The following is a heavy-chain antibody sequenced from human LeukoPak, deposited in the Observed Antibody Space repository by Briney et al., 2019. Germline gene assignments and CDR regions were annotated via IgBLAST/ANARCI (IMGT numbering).Heavy chain of an antibody. Sequence: PGGSPRLSCAASGITFRNYWMSWVRQAPGKGLEWVAFIKEDGSDKHYVDSVKGRFTISRDNAQNSLYLQMNSLRAEDTAVYFCHQPVTLPAWGQGTLVTVSS. CDR3: HQPVTLPA. CDR2: IKEDGSDK. CDR1: GITFRNYW. D-gene: IGHD2-2*01. J-gene: IGHJ5*02. V-gene: IGHV3-7*01.